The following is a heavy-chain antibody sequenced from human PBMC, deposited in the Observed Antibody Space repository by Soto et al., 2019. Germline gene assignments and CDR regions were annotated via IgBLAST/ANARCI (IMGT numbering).Heavy chain of an antibody. D-gene: IGHD3-22*01. CDR2: INSDGSST. CDR1: GFTFSSYW. CDR3: ARAPPLYDSSCYYYDAFDI. Sequence: GGSLRLSCAASGFTFSSYWMHWVRQAPGKGLVWVSRINSDGSSTSYADSVKGRFTISRDNAKNTLYLQMNSLRAEDTAVYYCARAPPLYDSSCYYYDAFDIWGQGKMVTVS. V-gene: IGHV3-74*01. J-gene: IGHJ3*02.